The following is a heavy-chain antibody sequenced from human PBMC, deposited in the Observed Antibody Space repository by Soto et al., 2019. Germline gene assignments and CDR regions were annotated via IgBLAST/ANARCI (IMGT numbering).Heavy chain of an antibody. CDR2: ISNNGINK. D-gene: IGHD6-6*01. Sequence: QVQLVESGGGVVQPGRSLRLSCAASGLTFRTYGMHWVRQAPGKGLEWLAVISNNGINKYYADSVKGRFTISRDNSRDTLFLQMNSLRGEDTAIYYCAKVIRADSTSSNFYYYSGLDVWGQGTTVTVSS. V-gene: IGHV3-30*18. CDR1: GLTFRTYG. CDR3: AKVIRADSTSSNFYYYSGLDV. J-gene: IGHJ6*02.